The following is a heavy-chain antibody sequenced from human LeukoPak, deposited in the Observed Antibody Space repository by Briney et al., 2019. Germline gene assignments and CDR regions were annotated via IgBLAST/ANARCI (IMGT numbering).Heavy chain of an antibody. CDR2: ISSSGGTV. D-gene: IGHD3-16*01. J-gene: IGHJ4*02. Sequence: GGSLRPFCAASGFTFSTYEMNWVRQAPGTGLEWVAYISSSGGTVKYADSVKGRFTISRDSAKNSLYLQMNSLRAEDTAVYYCARDLLGTEGYFEYWGQGTLVTVST. CDR3: ARDLLGTEGYFEY. V-gene: IGHV3-48*03. CDR1: GFTFSTYE.